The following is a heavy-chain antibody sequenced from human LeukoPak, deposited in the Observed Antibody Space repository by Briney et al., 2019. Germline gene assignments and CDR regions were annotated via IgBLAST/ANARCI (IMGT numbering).Heavy chain of an antibody. CDR2: ISGSGGST. V-gene: IGHV3-23*01. Sequence: PGGSLRLSCAASGFTFSSYAMSWVRQAPGKGLEWVSAISGSGGSTYYADSVKGRFTISRDNSKNTLYLQMNSLRAEDTAVYYCAKDMRVRIVDDILTGPELDYWGQGTLVTVSS. D-gene: IGHD3-9*01. J-gene: IGHJ4*02. CDR1: GFTFSSYA. CDR3: AKDMRVRIVDDILTGPELDY.